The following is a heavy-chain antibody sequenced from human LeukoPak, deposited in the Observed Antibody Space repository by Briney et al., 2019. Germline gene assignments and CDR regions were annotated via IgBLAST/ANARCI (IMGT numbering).Heavy chain of an antibody. CDR1: GYTFTSYY. J-gene: IGHJ4*02. D-gene: IGHD3-22*01. CDR2: INPNSGGT. Sequence: ASLKVSCKASGYTFTSYYMHWVRQAPGQGLEWMGWINPNSGGTNYAQKFQGRVTMTRDTSISTAYMELSRLRSDDTAVYYCARDFKSVILVDNGGYWGQGTLVTVSS. CDR3: ARDFKSVILVDNGGY. V-gene: IGHV1-2*02.